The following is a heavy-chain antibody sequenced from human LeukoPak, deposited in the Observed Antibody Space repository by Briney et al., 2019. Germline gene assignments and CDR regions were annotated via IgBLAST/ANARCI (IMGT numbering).Heavy chain of an antibody. CDR1: GFTFXXYG. V-gene: IGHV3-33*06. CDR3: ANGFDY. Sequence: RSLRLXXXXSGFTFXXYGMHWVRQAPGKGLEWVAVIWYDGSNKYYADSVKGRFTISRDNSKNTLYLQMNSLRAEDTAVYYCANGFDYWGQGTLVTVSS. CDR2: IWYDGSNK. J-gene: IGHJ4*02.